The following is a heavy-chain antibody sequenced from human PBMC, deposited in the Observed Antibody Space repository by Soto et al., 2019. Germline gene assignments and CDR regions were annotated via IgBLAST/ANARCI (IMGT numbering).Heavy chain of an antibody. D-gene: IGHD6-13*01. CDR1: GGSISSYY. Sequence: PSETLSLTCTVPGGSISSYYWSWIRQPPGKGLEWIGYIYYSGSTNYNPSLKSRVTISVDTSKNQFSLKLSSVTAADTAVYYCARDVRKRRYSSFTSYGMDVWGQGTRVT. J-gene: IGHJ6*02. CDR3: ARDVRKRRYSSFTSYGMDV. V-gene: IGHV4-59*01. CDR2: IYYSGST.